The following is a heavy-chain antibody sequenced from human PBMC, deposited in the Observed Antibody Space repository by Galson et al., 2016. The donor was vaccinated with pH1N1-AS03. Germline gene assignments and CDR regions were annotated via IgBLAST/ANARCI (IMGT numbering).Heavy chain of an antibody. J-gene: IGHJ4*02. CDR3: AGMQLGALHF. D-gene: IGHD1-1*01. V-gene: IGHV6-1*01. CDR1: GDSVSSNSAA. CDR2: TYYRSRWKN. Sequence: CAISGDSVSSNSAAWNWIRLSPSRGLVWLGRTYYRSRWKNDYAVSVKSRIIINPDTSKNQFSLQLNSVTPEDTAIYYCAGMQLGALHFWGRGTLVTVSS.